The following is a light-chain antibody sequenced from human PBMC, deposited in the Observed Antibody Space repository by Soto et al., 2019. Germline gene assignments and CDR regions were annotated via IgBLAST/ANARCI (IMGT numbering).Light chain of an antibody. J-gene: IGKJ4*01. CDR3: QQFNAYPRT. Sequence: DIQLTQSPSFLSASVGDRVTISCRASQGISAYLAWYQQKPGKAPKLLIYGASTLQSGVPSRFSGSASGTEFTLTISSLQPEDFATYFCQQFNAYPRTFGGGTKLEIK. CDR1: QGISAY. CDR2: GAS. V-gene: IGKV1-9*01.